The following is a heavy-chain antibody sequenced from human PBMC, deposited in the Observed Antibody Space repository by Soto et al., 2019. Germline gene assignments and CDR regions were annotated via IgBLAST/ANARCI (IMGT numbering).Heavy chain of an antibody. Sequence: PGGSLRLSCAASGFTFSSYAMHWVRQAPGKGLEWVAVISYDGSNKYYADSVKGRFTISRDNSKNTLYLQMNSLRAEDTAVYYCAREDIVVVVAAKVGALDIWGQGTMVTVSS. J-gene: IGHJ3*02. CDR1: GFTFSSYA. CDR3: AREDIVVVVAAKVGALDI. CDR2: ISYDGSNK. D-gene: IGHD2-15*01. V-gene: IGHV3-30-3*01.